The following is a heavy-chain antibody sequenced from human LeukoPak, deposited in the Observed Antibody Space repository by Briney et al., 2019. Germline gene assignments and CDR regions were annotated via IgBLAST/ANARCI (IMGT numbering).Heavy chain of an antibody. CDR1: GYILSSYN. J-gene: IGHJ4*02. V-gene: IGHV1-46*01. D-gene: IGHD2-21*02. Sequence: ASVKVSCKASGYILSSYNTHWVRQAPGQGLEWLGIINPSGGDTKYAQKFQGRVTLTRDKSTSTVYMELSSLTSDDTAVYYCARTYCAEDCSIRYFDYWGQGTLVTVSS. CDR3: ARTYCAEDCSIRYFDY. CDR2: INPSGGDT.